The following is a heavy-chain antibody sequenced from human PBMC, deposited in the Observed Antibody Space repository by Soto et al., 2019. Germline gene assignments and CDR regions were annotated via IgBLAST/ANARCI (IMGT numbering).Heavy chain of an antibody. CDR2: ISSSSSTI. V-gene: IGHV3-48*04. Sequence: PGGSLRLSCSASGFTFDDYGMSWVRQAPGKGLEWVSYISSSSSTIYYADSVKGRFTISRDNAKNSLYLQMNSLRAEDTAVYYCARDIWGQTYCGGDCVYWGQGTLVTVSS. CDR3: ARDIWGQTYCGGDCVY. J-gene: IGHJ4*02. CDR1: GFTFDDYG. D-gene: IGHD2-21*02.